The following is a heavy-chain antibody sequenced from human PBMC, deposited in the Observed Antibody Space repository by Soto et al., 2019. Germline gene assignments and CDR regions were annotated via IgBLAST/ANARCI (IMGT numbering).Heavy chain of an antibody. CDR1: GFTFSDYY. CDR2: ISSSGSTI. D-gene: IGHD3-16*02. CDR3: ARGPYDYVWGSDPPHFDY. V-gene: IGHV3-11*01. Sequence: QVQLVESGGGLVKPGGSLRLSCAASGFTFSDYYMSWIRQAPGKGLEWVSYISSSGSTIYYADSVKGRFTISRDNAKNSLELQMNILRAEDTAVYYCARGPYDYVWGSDPPHFDYWGQGTLVTVSS. J-gene: IGHJ4*02.